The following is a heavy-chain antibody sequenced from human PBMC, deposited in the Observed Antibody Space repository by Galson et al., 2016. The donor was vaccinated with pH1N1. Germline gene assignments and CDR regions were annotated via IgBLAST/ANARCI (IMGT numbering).Heavy chain of an antibody. CDR3: AGHLFSASESPFEY. D-gene: IGHD3-16*01. Sequence: SLRLSCAASGFTFSHYWMSWVRQAPGKGLEWVANITENGSEKYYLDSVKGRFTISRDNAKHSVSLQLDSLRAEDTAVYYCAGHLFSASESPFEYWGQGALVTVSS. J-gene: IGHJ4*02. V-gene: IGHV3-7*01. CDR2: ITENGSEK. CDR1: GFTFSHYW.